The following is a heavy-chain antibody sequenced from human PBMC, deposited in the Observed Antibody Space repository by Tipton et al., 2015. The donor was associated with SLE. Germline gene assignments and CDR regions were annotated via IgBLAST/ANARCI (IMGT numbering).Heavy chain of an antibody. Sequence: TLSLTCAVSGESFNGYLWTWIRQPPGKGLEWIAEIIHSGVTNYNPSLRSRVTISVDMSKNQVSLKLSSVTAADTAVYYCARVAPTEVFDYWGQGTLVTVSS. CDR2: IIHSGVT. V-gene: IGHV4-34*12. CDR1: GESFNGYL. CDR3: ARVAPTEVFDY. J-gene: IGHJ4*02. D-gene: IGHD1-1*01.